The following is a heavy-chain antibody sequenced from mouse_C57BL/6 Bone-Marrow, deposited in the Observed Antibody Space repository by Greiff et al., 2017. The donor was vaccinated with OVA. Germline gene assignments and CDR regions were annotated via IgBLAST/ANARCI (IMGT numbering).Heavy chain of an antibody. V-gene: IGHV1-55*01. CDR1: GYTFTSYW. CDR3: ARSDGYGFAD. J-gene: IGHJ3*01. Sequence: QVQLQQPGAELVKPGASVKMSCKASGYTFTSYWITWVKQRPGQGLEWIGDIYPGSGSTNYNEKFKSKATLTADTSSSTAYMQLSSLTSEDSAVYYCARSDGYGFADWGQGTLVTVSA. D-gene: IGHD2-3*01. CDR2: IYPGSGST.